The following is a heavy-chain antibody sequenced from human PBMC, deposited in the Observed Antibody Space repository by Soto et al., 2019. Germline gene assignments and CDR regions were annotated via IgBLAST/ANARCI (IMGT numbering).Heavy chain of an antibody. CDR1: GFPFSSYA. V-gene: IGHV3-23*01. CDR2: ISGSGGST. Sequence: PGGSLRLSCAASGFPFSSYAMSWVRQAPGKGLEWVSAISGSGGSTYYADSVKGRFTISRDNSKNTLYLQMNSLRAEDTAVYYCAKAGWDIVVVVAATHYYYYMDVWGKGTTVTVSS. J-gene: IGHJ6*03. D-gene: IGHD2-15*01. CDR3: AKAGWDIVVVVAATHYYYYMDV.